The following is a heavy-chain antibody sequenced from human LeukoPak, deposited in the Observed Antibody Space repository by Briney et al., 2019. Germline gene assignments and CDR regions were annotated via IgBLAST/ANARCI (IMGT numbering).Heavy chain of an antibody. V-gene: IGHV5-51*01. CDR2: IYPGDSET. Sequence: SSSSYYWGWIRQPPGKGLESIGSIYPGDSETRYSPSFQGQVTISADKSISTAYLQWSGLKASDTAMYYCARRYYYDTSGYYLAHDAFDIWGQGTMVTVSS. CDR3: ARRYYYDTSGYYLAHDAFDI. D-gene: IGHD3-22*01. J-gene: IGHJ3*02. CDR1: SSSSYY.